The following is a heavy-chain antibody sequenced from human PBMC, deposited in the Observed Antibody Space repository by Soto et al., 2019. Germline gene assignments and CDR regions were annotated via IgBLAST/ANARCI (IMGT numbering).Heavy chain of an antibody. CDR2: IIPICGTA. CDR1: GGTFSSYA. V-gene: IGHV1-69*01. CDR3: AGDGEDIVVVVAATDYYCGMDV. J-gene: IGHJ6*02. Sequence: QVQLVQSGAEVKKPGSSVKVSCKASGGTFSSYAISWVRQAPGQGREWMGGIIPICGTANYAPKFQGRVTSTADESASTAHMGLSSLRCEDTAVYYCAGDGEDIVVVVAATDYYCGMDVWGQGTTVTVSS. D-gene: IGHD2-15*01.